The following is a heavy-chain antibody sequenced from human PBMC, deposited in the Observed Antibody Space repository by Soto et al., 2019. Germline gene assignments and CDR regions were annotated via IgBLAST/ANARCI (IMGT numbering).Heavy chain of an antibody. CDR1: GGFINSYY. V-gene: IGHV4-59*08. CDR3: ASSSSSWYYYYMDV. CDR2: IYYTGIT. J-gene: IGHJ6*03. D-gene: IGHD6-6*01. Sequence: SETLSLTCTVSGGFINSYYWSWIRQPPGKGLEWIGFIYYTGITKYNPSLQSRVTISVDTSKNQFSLKLTSVTAADTAVYYCASSSSSWYYYYMDVWGKGTTVTVSS.